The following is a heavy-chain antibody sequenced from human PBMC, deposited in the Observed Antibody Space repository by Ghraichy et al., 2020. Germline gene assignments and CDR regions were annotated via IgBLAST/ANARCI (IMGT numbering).Heavy chain of an antibody. CDR2: VYHTGST. V-gene: IGHV4-38-2*02. J-gene: IGHJ3*02. CDR1: GYSIRSGYF. CDR3: ARPSSHNDLEGFDI. Sequence: ESLNISCTVSGYSIRSGYFWGWVRQSPGKGLEWIGSVYHTGSTHHNPSLERRLTILVDTSMNHFSLKLRSVTAADTAVYYCARPSSHNDLEGFDIWGQGKVVIVSS. D-gene: IGHD1-1*01.